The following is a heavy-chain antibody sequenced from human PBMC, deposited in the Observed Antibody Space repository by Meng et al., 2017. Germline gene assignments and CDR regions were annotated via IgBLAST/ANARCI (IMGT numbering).Heavy chain of an antibody. CDR2: IKQDGSGK. Sequence: GESLKISCAASGFTFSSYWMSWVRQAPGKGLEWVANIKQDGSGKYYVDSVKGRFTISRDNAKNSLYLQMNSLRAEDKAVYYGARDWYSSGWYYYSDYWGQGTLVTVSS. V-gene: IGHV3-7*01. J-gene: IGHJ4*02. CDR1: GFTFSSYW. CDR3: ARDWYSSGWYYYSDY. D-gene: IGHD6-19*01.